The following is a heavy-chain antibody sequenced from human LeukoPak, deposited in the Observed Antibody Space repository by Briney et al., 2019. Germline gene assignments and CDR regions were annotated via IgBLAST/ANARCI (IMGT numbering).Heavy chain of an antibody. Sequence: ASVKVSCKASGYTLTSYDINWVRQATGQGLEWMGWMNPNSGRTGYAQNFQGRITITRNTSISTAYMELSSLRAEDTAVYYCAKAPNYYGSGSYFDYWGQGTLVTVSS. CDR1: GYTLTSYD. V-gene: IGHV1-8*01. D-gene: IGHD3-10*01. CDR3: AKAPNYYGSGSYFDY. CDR2: MNPNSGRT. J-gene: IGHJ4*02.